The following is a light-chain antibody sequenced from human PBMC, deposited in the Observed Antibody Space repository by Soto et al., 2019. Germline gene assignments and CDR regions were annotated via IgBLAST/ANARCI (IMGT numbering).Light chain of an antibody. CDR2: ENN. V-gene: IGLV1-40*01. Sequence: QSVLTQPPSVSGAPGQRVTISCTGSSSNIGAGYEAHWYQQVPGTAPKLLIYENNNRPSGVPDRFSGSKSGTSASLAITGLLAEDEDEYYCQSYDSSLSGYVFGTGTKVTVL. CDR3: QSYDSSLSGYV. CDR1: SSNIGAGYE. J-gene: IGLJ1*01.